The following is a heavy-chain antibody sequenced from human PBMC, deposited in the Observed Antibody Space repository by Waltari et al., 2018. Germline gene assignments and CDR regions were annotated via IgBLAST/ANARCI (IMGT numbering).Heavy chain of an antibody. CDR3: SKDLHSSTWYSVDY. J-gene: IGHJ4*02. D-gene: IGHD6-13*01. CDR2: ISWNSVNI. V-gene: IGHV3-9*01. Sequence: EVQLVESGGGLVQPGRSLRLSCAASGFTFDAYAMHWVRQAPGKGLEWVSGISWNSVNIGYADSVKGRFTISRDNAKNSLYLQMNSLRAEDTAFYYCSKDLHSSTWYSVDYWGQGTLVTVSS. CDR1: GFTFDAYA.